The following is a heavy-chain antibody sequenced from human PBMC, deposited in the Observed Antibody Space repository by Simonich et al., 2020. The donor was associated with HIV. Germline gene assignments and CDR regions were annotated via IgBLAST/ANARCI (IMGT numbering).Heavy chain of an antibody. CDR2: IVNNGSNK. CDR1: GFTFSSYS. CDR3: AKALDGDYYYYAMDV. V-gene: IGHV3-30*18. J-gene: IGHJ6*02. Sequence: QVQLVESGGGVVQPGKSLRLSCAASGFTFSSYSMQWVCQDPGNGLGWVAVIVNNGSNKYYADAVKGRFTISRDNSKNTLYLQMNSLRAEDTAIYYCAKALDGDYYYYAMDVWGQGTTVTVSS. D-gene: IGHD3-16*01.